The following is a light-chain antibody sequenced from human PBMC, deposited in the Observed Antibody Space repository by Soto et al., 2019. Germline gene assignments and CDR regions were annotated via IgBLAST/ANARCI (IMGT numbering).Light chain of an antibody. V-gene: IGLV2-14*01. Sequence: QSALTQPASVSGSPGQSITISCTGTSRDVDAYNYVSWYQQYPGKAPKLMIYDVSNRPSGVSNRFSGSKSGNTASLTISGLQAEDEADYYGGSYTTSSNYVFGTGTKLTVL. CDR1: SRDVDAYNY. CDR3: GSYTTSSNYV. CDR2: DVS. J-gene: IGLJ1*01.